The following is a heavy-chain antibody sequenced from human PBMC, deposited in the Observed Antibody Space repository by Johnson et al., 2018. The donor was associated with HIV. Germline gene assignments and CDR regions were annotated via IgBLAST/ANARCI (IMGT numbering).Heavy chain of an antibody. Sequence: VQLVESGGGLVQPGGSLRLSCAAPGFTFSSYAMSWGSQAPGKGLEWVSAISGSGGSKYYADSVKGRFTISRDNAKNTLYLQMNILSVEDTAVYFCASWGGLNHIGDPFDIWVQGTMVTVSS. D-gene: IGHD3-16*01. J-gene: IGHJ3*02. V-gene: IGHV3-23*04. CDR1: GFTFSSYA. CDR2: ISGSGGSK. CDR3: ASWGGLNHIGDPFDI.